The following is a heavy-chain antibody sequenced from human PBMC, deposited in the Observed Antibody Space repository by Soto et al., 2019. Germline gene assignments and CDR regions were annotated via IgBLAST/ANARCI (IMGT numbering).Heavy chain of an antibody. CDR2: LDGAGGST. D-gene: IGHD3-10*01. V-gene: IGHV3-23*01. J-gene: IGHJ6*02. CDR3: AAPRDEYGSGVSWFTYGMDI. CDR1: GFTFSDFA. Sequence: PGGSLRLSCLASGFTFSDFAMTWVRPVPGRGLEWVASLDGAGGSTSYAESVRGRFSISRDNSQNTLFLHMKRLTVDDTAIYYCAAPRDEYGSGVSWFTYGMDIWGQGTTVTVSS.